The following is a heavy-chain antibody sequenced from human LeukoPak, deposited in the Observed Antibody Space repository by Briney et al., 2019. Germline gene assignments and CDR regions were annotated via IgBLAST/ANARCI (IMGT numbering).Heavy chain of an antibody. J-gene: IGHJ4*02. CDR1: GFTFSSYS. D-gene: IGHD1-26*01. CDR3: ASYVGATTVYFDY. V-gene: IGHV3-21*01. Sequence: PGGSLRPSCAASGFTFSSYSMNWVRQAPGKGLEWVSSISSSSSYIYYADSVKGRFTISRDNAKNSLYLQMNSLRAEDTAVYYCASYVGATTVYFDYWGQGTLVTVSS. CDR2: ISSSSSYI.